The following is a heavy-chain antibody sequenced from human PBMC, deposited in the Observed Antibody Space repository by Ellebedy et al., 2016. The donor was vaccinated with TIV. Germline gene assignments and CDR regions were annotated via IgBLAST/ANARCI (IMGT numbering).Heavy chain of an antibody. D-gene: IGHD3-3*01. V-gene: IGHV5-51*01. Sequence: GESLKISCNGSGYSFTSYWIGWVRQMPGKGLEWMGIIYPGDSDTRYSPSFQGQVTISADKSISTAYLQWSSLKASDTAMYYCARPARGRERGGYYDYYFDYWGQGTLVTVSS. CDR2: IYPGDSDT. J-gene: IGHJ4*02. CDR1: GYSFTSYW. CDR3: ARPARGRERGGYYDYYFDY.